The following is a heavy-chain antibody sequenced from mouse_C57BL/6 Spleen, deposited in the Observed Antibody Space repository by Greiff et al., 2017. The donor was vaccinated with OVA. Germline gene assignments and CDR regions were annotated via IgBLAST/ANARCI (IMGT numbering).Heavy chain of an antibody. CDR3: ARKAFPYAMDY. V-gene: IGHV1-50*01. Sequence: QVQLQQSGAELVKPGASVKLSCKASGYTFTSYWMQWVKQRPGQGLEWIGEIDPSDSYTNYNQKFKGKATLTVDTSSSTAYMQLSSLTSEDSAVYYCARKAFPYAMDYWGQGTSVTVSS. CDR1: GYTFTSYW. J-gene: IGHJ4*01. CDR2: IDPSDSYT.